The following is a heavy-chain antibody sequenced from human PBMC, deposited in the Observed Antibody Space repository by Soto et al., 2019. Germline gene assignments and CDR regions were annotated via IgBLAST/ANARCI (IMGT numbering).Heavy chain of an antibody. CDR2: ISYDGSNK. V-gene: IGHV3-30*18. D-gene: IGHD3-10*01. Sequence: GGSLRLSCAASGFTFSSYGMHWVRQAPGKGLEWVAVISYDGSNKYYADSVKGRFTISRDNSKNTLYLQMNSLRAEDTAVYYCAKEYFKYYFDYWGQGTLVTVYS. J-gene: IGHJ4*02. CDR3: AKEYFKYYFDY. CDR1: GFTFSSYG.